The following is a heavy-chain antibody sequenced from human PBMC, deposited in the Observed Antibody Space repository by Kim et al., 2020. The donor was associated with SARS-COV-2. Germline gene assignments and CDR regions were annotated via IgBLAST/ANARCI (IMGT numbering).Heavy chain of an antibody. CDR2: IYYSGST. J-gene: IGHJ4*02. Sequence: SETLSLTCTVSGGSISSSSYYWGWIRQPPGKGLEWIGSIYYSGSTYYNPSLKSRVTISVDTSKNQFSLKLSSVTAADTAVYYCARSRPPGIAVAGLFDYWGQGTLVTVSS. CDR1: GGSISSSSYY. CDR3: ARSRPPGIAVAGLFDY. D-gene: IGHD6-19*01. V-gene: IGHV4-39*01.